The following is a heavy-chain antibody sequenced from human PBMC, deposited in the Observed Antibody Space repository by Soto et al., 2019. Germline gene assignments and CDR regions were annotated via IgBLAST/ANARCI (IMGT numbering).Heavy chain of an antibody. CDR3: AKAPGGELWGSFDY. D-gene: IGHD3-10*01. CDR2: ISYDGSNK. J-gene: IGHJ4*02. Sequence: PGGSLRLSCAASGFTFSSYGMHWVRQAPGKGLEWVAVISYDGSNKYYADSVKGRFTISRDNSKNTLYLQMNSLRAEDTAVYYCAKAPGGELWGSFDYWGQGTLVTVSS. CDR1: GFTFSSYG. V-gene: IGHV3-30*18.